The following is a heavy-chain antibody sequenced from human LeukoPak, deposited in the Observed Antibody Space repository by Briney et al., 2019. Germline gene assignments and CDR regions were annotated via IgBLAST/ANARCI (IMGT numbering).Heavy chain of an antibody. J-gene: IGHJ4*02. D-gene: IGHD3-3*02. CDR2: FDPEDGET. CDR3: ARGRTHFDY. CDR1: GYTLTELS. Sequence: GASVKVSCKVSGYTLTELSMHWVRQAPGKGLEWMGGFDPEDGETIYAQKFQGRVTITRNTSISTAYMELSSLRSEDTAVYYCARGRTHFDYWGQGTLVTVSS. V-gene: IGHV1-24*01.